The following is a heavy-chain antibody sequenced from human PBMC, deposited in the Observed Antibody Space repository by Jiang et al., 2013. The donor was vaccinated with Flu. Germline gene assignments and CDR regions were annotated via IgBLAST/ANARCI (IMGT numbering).Heavy chain of an antibody. V-gene: IGHV4-39*07. CDR1: GGSISSSSYY. Sequence: GSGLVKPSETLSLTCTVSGGSISSSSYYWGWVRQPPGKGLEWIGSIYYSGSTYYNPSLKSRVTISVDTSKNQFSLKLSSVTAADTAVYYCARRGFGEFTLDVWGQGTTVTVSS. CDR2: IYYSGST. J-gene: IGHJ6*02. CDR3: ARRGFGEFTLDV. D-gene: IGHD3-10*01.